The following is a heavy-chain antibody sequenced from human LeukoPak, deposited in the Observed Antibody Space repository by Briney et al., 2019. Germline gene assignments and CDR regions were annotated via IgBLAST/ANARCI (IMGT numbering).Heavy chain of an antibody. CDR1: GFDFSTYA. CDR2: ISKSGDDT. J-gene: IGHJ1*01. Sequence: GGSLRLSCAASGFDFSTYAMHWDRLTPGKGLEFVSAISKSGDDTSYGNDVKGRFTISRDNIKNTVDLEMGSLRVDDTGIYYCARIPEYWGQGTVVTVSS. CDR3: ARIPEY. V-gene: IGHV3-64*01. D-gene: IGHD2-2*01.